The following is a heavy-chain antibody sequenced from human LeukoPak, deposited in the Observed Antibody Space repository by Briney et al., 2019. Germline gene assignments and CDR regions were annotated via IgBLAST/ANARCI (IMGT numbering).Heavy chain of an antibody. J-gene: IGHJ6*03. CDR2: INHSGST. D-gene: IGHD1-7*01. Sequence: SETLSLTCAVYGGSFSGYYWSWIRQPPGKGLEWIGEINHSGSTNYNPSLKSRVTISVDTSKNQFSLKLSSVTAADTAVYYCASLPGTNYYYYYMDVWGKGTTVTVSS. CDR1: GGSFSGYY. CDR3: ASLPGTNYYYYYMDV. V-gene: IGHV4-34*01.